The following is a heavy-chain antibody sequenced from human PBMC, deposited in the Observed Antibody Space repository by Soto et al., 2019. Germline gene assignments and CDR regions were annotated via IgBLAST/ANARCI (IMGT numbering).Heavy chain of an antibody. CDR2: ISAYNGNT. J-gene: IGHJ3*02. D-gene: IGHD2-15*01. Sequence: GASVKLCCEASGYRFTSYGSSWVRQAPGQGLEWMGWISAYNGNTNYAQKLQGRVTMTTDTSTSTAYMELRSLRSDDTAVYYCVRDRVVVVAHAFDIWGQGTMVTVSS. V-gene: IGHV1-18*01. CDR3: VRDRVVVVAHAFDI. CDR1: GYRFTSYG.